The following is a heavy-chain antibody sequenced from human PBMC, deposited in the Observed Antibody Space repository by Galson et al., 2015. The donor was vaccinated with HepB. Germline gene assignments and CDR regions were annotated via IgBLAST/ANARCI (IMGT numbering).Heavy chain of an antibody. Sequence: PALVKPTQTLTLTCTFSGFSLSTSGVGVGWIRQPPGKALEWLALIYWDDDKRYSPSLKSRLTITKDTSKNQVVLTMTNMDPVDTATYYCAHSPGYCSGGSCYSAEYFQHWGQGTLVTVSS. V-gene: IGHV2-5*02. D-gene: IGHD2-15*01. CDR2: IYWDDDK. J-gene: IGHJ1*01. CDR1: GFSLSTSGVG. CDR3: AHSPGYCSGGSCYSAEYFQH.